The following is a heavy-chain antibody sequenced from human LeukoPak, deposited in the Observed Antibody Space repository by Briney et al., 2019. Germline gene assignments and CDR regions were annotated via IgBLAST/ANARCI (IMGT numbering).Heavy chain of an antibody. J-gene: IGHJ4*02. CDR1: GFTVSSNY. Sequence: GGSLRLSYAASGFTVSSNYMSWVCQAPGKGLEWVSVIYSGGSTYYADSVKGRFTISRDNSKNTLYLQMNSLRAEDTAVYYCAREDCSGGSCYFDYWGRGTLVTVSS. CDR3: AREDCSGGSCYFDY. CDR2: IYSGGST. D-gene: IGHD2-15*01. V-gene: IGHV3-66*01.